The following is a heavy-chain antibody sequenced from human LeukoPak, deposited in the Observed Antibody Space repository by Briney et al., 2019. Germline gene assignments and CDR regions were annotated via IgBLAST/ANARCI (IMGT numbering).Heavy chain of an antibody. CDR2: ISGTGGST. CDR1: GFTFSTYA. D-gene: IGHD6-19*01. CDR3: AKRGGWLPQTYYFDY. J-gene: IGHJ4*02. Sequence: AGGSLRPSCAASGFTFSTYAMTWVRQAPGKGLEWVSLISGTGGSTYYADSVKGRFTISRDNSKNTLYLQMNSLRAEDTAVYYCAKRGGWLPQTYYFDYWGQGTLVTVSS. V-gene: IGHV3-23*01.